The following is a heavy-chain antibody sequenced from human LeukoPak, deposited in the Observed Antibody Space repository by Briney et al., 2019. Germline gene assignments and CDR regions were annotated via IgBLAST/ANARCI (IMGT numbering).Heavy chain of an antibody. CDR2: ISWNSGSI. CDR1: GFTFDDYA. Sequence: GGSLRLSCGASGFTFDDYAMHWVRQAPGKGLEWVSGISWNSGSIGYADSVKGRFTISRDNAKNSLYLQMNSLRAEDTALYYCATHCSSTSCADYWGQGTLVTVSS. CDR3: ATHCSSTSCADY. V-gene: IGHV3-9*01. J-gene: IGHJ4*02. D-gene: IGHD2-2*01.